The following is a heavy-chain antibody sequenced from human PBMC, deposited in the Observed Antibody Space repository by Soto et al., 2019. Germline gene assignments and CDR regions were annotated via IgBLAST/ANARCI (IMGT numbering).Heavy chain of an antibody. D-gene: IGHD1-26*01. J-gene: IGHJ5*02. V-gene: IGHV4-34*01. CDR3: ASWEGNNWFDP. CDR1: GGSFSGYY. CDR2: INHSGST. Sequence: QVQLQQWGAGLLKPSETLSLTCAVYGGSFSGYYWSWIRQPPGKGLEWIGEINHSGSTNYNPSLKSRVTISVDTSKNQFSLKLSSVTAADTAVYHCASWEGNNWFDPWGQGTLVTVSS.